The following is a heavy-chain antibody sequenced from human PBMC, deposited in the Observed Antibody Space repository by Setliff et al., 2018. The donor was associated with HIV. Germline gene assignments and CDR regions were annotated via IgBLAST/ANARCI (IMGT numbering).Heavy chain of an antibody. Sequence: GGSLRLSCAASGFTFSTYAMGWVRQAPGKGLEWVASISPGGSFMYYGDSIQGRFTISRDDAKSSLFLQMNSPRAEDTAVYYCARGQTSVTLQFDHWGQGTLVTVSS. V-gene: IGHV3-21*01. CDR2: ISPGGSFM. D-gene: IGHD4-17*01. J-gene: IGHJ4*02. CDR1: GFTFSTYA. CDR3: ARGQTSVTLQFDH.